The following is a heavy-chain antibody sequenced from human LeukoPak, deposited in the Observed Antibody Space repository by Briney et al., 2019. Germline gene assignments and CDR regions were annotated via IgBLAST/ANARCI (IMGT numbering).Heavy chain of an antibody. D-gene: IGHD4-17*01. Sequence: GASVKVSCKASGYTFTGYYMHWVRQAPGQGLEWMGIINPSGGSTSYAQKFQGRVTMTRDTSTGTVYMELSSLRSEDTAVYYCARELVTTAGFFDYWGQGTLVTVSS. CDR1: GYTFTGYY. V-gene: IGHV1-46*01. CDR3: ARELVTTAGFFDY. CDR2: INPSGGST. J-gene: IGHJ4*02.